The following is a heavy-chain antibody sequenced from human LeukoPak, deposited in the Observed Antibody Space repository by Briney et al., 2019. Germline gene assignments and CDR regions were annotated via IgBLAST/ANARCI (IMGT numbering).Heavy chain of an antibody. D-gene: IGHD6-19*01. J-gene: IGHJ4*02. CDR3: ARAYSSGWYYFDY. CDR2: MNPKSGNT. Sequence: ASVKVSCKASRYTFTSYDINWVRQATGQGLEWMGWMNPKSGNTGYAQKFQGRVTMTRDTSISTAYMELSRLRSDDTAVYYCARAYSSGWYYFDYWGQGTLVTVSS. CDR1: RYTFTSYD. V-gene: IGHV1-8*01.